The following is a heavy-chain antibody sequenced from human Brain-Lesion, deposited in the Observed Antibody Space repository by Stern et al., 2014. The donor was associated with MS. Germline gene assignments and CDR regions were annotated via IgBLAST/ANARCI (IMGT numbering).Heavy chain of an antibody. CDR1: GYIFTCYY. Sequence: QVQLVQSGAEVKKPGASVKVSCKTSGYIFTCYYIHWVRQAPGQGLEWMAWINPNTGGTKYAQKFQGRGTISRDKSISTAYVELSSLTSDDTAVYYCARDQRGITIFGVVTDYYYLGMDVWGQGTTVTVSS. V-gene: IGHV1-2*02. D-gene: IGHD3-3*01. J-gene: IGHJ6*02. CDR3: ARDQRGITIFGVVTDYYYLGMDV. CDR2: INPNTGGT.